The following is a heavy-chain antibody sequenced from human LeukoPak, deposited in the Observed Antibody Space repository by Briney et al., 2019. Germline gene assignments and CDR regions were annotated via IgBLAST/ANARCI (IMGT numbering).Heavy chain of an antibody. J-gene: IGHJ4*02. D-gene: IGHD1-26*01. V-gene: IGHV4-34*01. Sequence: PSETLSLTCTVSGGSISSYYWSWIRQPPGKGLEWIGEINHSGSTNYNPSLKSRVTISVDTSKNQFSLKLSSVTAADTAVYYCARGTLVGATPFDYWGQGTLVTVSS. CDR1: GGSISSYY. CDR2: INHSGST. CDR3: ARGTLVGATPFDY.